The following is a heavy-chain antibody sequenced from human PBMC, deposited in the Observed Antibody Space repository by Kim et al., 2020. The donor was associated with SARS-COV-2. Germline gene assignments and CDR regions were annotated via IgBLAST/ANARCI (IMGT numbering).Heavy chain of an antibody. CDR3: ANRREYSGKKHYHYYYMAV. J-gene: IGHJ6*03. CDR2: ISGSGGST. V-gene: IGHV3-23*01. CDR1: GFTFSSYA. D-gene: IGHD5-12*01. Sequence: GGSLRLSCAASGFTFSSYAMSWVRQAPGKGLEWVSGISGSGGSTYYADSVKGRFTISRDNSKNTLYLQMNSLRAEDTAVYYCANRREYSGKKHYHYYYMAVWGKATKVSVSS.